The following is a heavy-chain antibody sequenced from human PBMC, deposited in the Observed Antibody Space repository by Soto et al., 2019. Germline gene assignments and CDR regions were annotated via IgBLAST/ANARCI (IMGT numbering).Heavy chain of an antibody. Sequence: GASVKVSCKASGYTFTSYYMHWVRQAPGQGLEWMGIINPSGGSTSYAQKFQGRVTMTRDTSTSTVYMELSSLRSEDTAVYYCAREGGGNSVYYYYGMDVWGQGTTVPVSS. D-gene: IGHD2-21*02. CDR3: AREGGGNSVYYYYGMDV. V-gene: IGHV1-46*01. J-gene: IGHJ6*02. CDR1: GYTFTSYY. CDR2: INPSGGST.